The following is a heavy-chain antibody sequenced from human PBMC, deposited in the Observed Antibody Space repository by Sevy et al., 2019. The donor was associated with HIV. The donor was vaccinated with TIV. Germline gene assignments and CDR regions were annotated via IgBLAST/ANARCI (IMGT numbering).Heavy chain of an antibody. Sequence: GGSLRLSCAASRFSFSSYAMSWVRQAPGKGLEWVSSMTGSGGTIYYGDSGKGRFTISRDNSKNTLYLQMNSLRAEDTAVYYCAKDGHYGGDFEYFQDWGQGTLVTVSS. V-gene: IGHV3-23*01. CDR1: RFSFSSYA. CDR3: AKDGHYGGDFEYFQD. D-gene: IGHD2-21*02. J-gene: IGHJ1*01. CDR2: MTGSGGTI.